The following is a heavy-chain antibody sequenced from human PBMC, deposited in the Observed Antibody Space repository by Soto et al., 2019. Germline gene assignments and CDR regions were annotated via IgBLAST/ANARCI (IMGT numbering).Heavy chain of an antibody. CDR1: GFTFGSYA. CDR3: ARGTTGIADFYS. V-gene: IGHV3-23*01. D-gene: IGHD1-1*01. CDR2: LGGGHGDT. J-gene: IGHJ4*02. Sequence: EVQLLESGGGLAQPGGSLRLSCAASGFTFGSYAINWVRQAPGKGLEWVSALGGGHGDTYYADSVKGRFTISRGNSKHTLYLQIKSLRGEDMAVYYCARGTTGIADFYSWGQGTLVTVSS.